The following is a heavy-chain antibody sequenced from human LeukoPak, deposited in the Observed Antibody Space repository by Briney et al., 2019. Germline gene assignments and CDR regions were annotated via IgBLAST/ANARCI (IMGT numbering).Heavy chain of an antibody. CDR2: IYYSGST. Sequence: PSETLSLTCTVSGGSISSYYWSWIRQPPGKGLEWIGYIYYSGSTNYNPSLKSRVTISVDTSKNQFSLKLSSLTAADTAVYYCARLGPSSSWYYYYYGMDVWGQGTTVTVSS. J-gene: IGHJ6*02. D-gene: IGHD6-13*01. CDR1: GGSISSYY. V-gene: IGHV4-59*08. CDR3: ARLGPSSSWYYYYYGMDV.